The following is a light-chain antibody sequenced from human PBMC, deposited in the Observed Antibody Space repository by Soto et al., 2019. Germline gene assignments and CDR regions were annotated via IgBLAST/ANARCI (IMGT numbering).Light chain of an antibody. V-gene: IGKV1-5*01. CDR2: DAS. J-gene: IGKJ4*01. CDR1: QSISSW. CDR3: QQYNSYPLP. Sequence: DIQRYPSPSTLSASKRDRVTITCRASQSISSWLAWYQQKPGKAPKLLIYDASSLESGVPSRFSGSGSGTEFTLTISSLQPDDFATYYCQQYNSYPLPFGGGTKVDI.